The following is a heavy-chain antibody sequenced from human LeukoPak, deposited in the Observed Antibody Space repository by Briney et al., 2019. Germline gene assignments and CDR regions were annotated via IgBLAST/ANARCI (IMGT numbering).Heavy chain of an antibody. D-gene: IGHD3-9*01. CDR3: ARVTGYMIEDYFDY. J-gene: IGHJ4*02. CDR2: IYYSGST. Sequence: PSETLSLTCTVSGGSISNYYWSWIRQSPVKGLEWIGFIYYSGSTNYNPSLKSRVTISVDTSKNQFSLKLRSVTAADTAVYYCARVTGYMIEDYFDYWGQGILVTVSS. V-gene: IGHV4-59*01. CDR1: GGSISNYY.